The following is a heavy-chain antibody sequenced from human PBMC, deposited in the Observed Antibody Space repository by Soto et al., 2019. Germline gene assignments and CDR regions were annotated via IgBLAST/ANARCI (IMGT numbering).Heavy chain of an antibody. CDR1: GGSISSYY. CDR3: ARAYGDYVFDY. Sequence: QVQLQESGPGLVKPSETLSLTCTVSGGSISSYYWSWIRQPPGKGLEWIGYIYYSGSTNYNPSLQRRVTISVDTSKNQFSLKLSSVTAADTAVYYCARAYGDYVFDYWGQGTLVTVSS. CDR2: IYYSGST. V-gene: IGHV4-59*01. D-gene: IGHD4-17*01. J-gene: IGHJ4*02.